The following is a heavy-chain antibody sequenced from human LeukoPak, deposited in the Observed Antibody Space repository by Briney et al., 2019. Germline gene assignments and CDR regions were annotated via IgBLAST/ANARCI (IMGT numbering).Heavy chain of an antibody. CDR1: GGSISSYY. V-gene: IGHV4-59*01. CDR3: ARVGSYLVYYDAFDI. D-gene: IGHD1-26*01. CDR2: IYYSGSS. J-gene: IGHJ3*02. Sequence: PSETLSLTCTVSGGSISSYYWTWIRQPPGKGLEWIGYIYYSGSSNYNPSLKSRFTISVDTSKNQFSLKLSSVTAADTAVYYCARVGSYLVYYDAFDIWGQGTMVTVSS.